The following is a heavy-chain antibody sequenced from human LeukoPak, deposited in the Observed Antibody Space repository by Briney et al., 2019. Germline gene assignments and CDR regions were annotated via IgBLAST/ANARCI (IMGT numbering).Heavy chain of an antibody. V-gene: IGHV4-59*01. CDR3: ARVRYSSGWYDGLDY. CDR2: IYYSGST. D-gene: IGHD6-19*01. CDR1: GGSISSYY. Sequence: SETLSLTCTVSGGSISSYYWSWIRQPPGKGLEWVGYIYYSGSTNYNPSLKSRVTISVDTSKNQFSLKLSCLTAADPTVYYCARVRYSSGWYDGLDYWGQGTLVTVSS. J-gene: IGHJ4*02.